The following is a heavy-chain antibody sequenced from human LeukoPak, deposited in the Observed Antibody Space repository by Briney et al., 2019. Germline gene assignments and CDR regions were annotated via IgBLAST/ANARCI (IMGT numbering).Heavy chain of an antibody. CDR1: GGSISSSSYY. CDR2: IYYSGST. CDR3: AKVAKYYYGPETYFFFEH. J-gene: IGHJ4*02. D-gene: IGHD3-10*01. V-gene: IGHV4-39*07. Sequence: PSETLSLTCTVSGGSISSSSYYWGWIRQPPGKGLEWIGSIYYSGSTYYNPSLKSRVTMSIDTSKNQFSLNLRSVTAADTAVYYCAKVAKYYYGPETYFFFEHWGQGTLVTVSS.